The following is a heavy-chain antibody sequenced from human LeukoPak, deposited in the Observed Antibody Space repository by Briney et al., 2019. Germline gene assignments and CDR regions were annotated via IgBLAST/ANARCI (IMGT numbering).Heavy chain of an antibody. D-gene: IGHD1-20*01. Sequence: SQTLSLTCTVSGGSISSGSYYWSWIRQPAGKGLEWIGRIYTSGSTNYNPSLKSRVTISVDMSKNQFSLKLSSVTAADTAVYYCARATRFNWNFDYWGQGTLVTVSS. CDR1: GGSISSGSYY. CDR2: IYTSGST. V-gene: IGHV4-61*02. CDR3: ARATRFNWNFDY. J-gene: IGHJ4*02.